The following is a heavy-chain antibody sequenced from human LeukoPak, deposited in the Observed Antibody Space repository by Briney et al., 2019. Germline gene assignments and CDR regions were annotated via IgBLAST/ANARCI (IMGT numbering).Heavy chain of an antibody. CDR2: IYSGGNT. CDR3: AKEQIIVPAIYFDY. J-gene: IGHJ4*02. Sequence: QPGGSLRLSCAASGFTASSNYTSWVRQAPGKGLEWVSVIYSGGNTYYADSVKGRFTISRDNSKNTLYLQMNSLRAEDTAVYYCAKEQIIVPAIYFDYWGQGTLVTVSS. V-gene: IGHV3-53*01. CDR1: GFTASSNY. D-gene: IGHD2-8*01.